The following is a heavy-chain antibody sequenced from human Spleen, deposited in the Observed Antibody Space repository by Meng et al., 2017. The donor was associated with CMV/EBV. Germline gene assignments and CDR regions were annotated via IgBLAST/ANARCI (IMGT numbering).Heavy chain of an antibody. D-gene: IGHD3-22*01. Sequence: SETLSLTCAVYGGSFSGYYWSWIRQPPGKGLEWIGEINHSGGTNYNPSLKSRVTISVDTSKNQFSLKLSSVTAADTAVYYCAIHYYDSSGYPPFDYWGQGTLVTVSS. J-gene: IGHJ4*02. CDR2: INHSGGT. V-gene: IGHV4-34*01. CDR1: GGSFSGYY. CDR3: AIHYYDSSGYPPFDY.